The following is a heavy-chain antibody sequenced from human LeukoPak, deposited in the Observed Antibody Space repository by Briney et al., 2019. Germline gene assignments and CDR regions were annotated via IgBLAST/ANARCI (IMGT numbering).Heavy chain of an antibody. V-gene: IGHV4-34*01. CDR2: IHHSGST. J-gene: IGHJ4*02. D-gene: IGHD2-2*01. CDR1: GVSFSDYY. Sequence: SEALSLTCAGYGVSFSDYYWSLIPPPPGKGLEWIGEIHHSGSTNYNPSLKSRVTISVDTSKNQFSLKLSSVTAADTAVYYCARGHCSSTSCYLGGRSYFDYWGQGTLVSVSS. CDR3: ARGHCSSTSCYLGGRSYFDY.